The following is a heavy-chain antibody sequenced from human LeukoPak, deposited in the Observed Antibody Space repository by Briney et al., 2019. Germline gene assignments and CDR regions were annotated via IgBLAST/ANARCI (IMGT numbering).Heavy chain of an antibody. Sequence: ASVKVSCKASGYTFTSYYMHWVRQAPGQGLERMGIINPSGGSTSYAQKFQGRVTMTRDTSTSTVYMELSSLRSEDTAVYYCARDWGLWNRDSSGYPPDAFDIWGQGTMVTVSS. CDR2: INPSGGST. CDR3: ARDWGLWNRDSSGYPPDAFDI. D-gene: IGHD3-22*01. V-gene: IGHV1-46*01. J-gene: IGHJ3*02. CDR1: GYTFTSYY.